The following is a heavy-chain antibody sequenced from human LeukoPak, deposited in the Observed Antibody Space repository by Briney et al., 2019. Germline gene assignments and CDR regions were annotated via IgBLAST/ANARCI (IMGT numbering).Heavy chain of an antibody. V-gene: IGHV3-23*01. CDR1: GFTFSSYA. CDR2: ISGSGGST. Sequence: PGGSLRLSCAASGFTFSSYAMSWVRQAPGKGLEWVSAISGSGGSTYYADSVKGRFTISRDNSKNTLYLQMNSLRAEDTAVYYCAKEAGYGGNGPYYFDYWGQGTLVTVSS. CDR3: AKEAGYGGNGPYYFDY. J-gene: IGHJ4*02. D-gene: IGHD4-23*01.